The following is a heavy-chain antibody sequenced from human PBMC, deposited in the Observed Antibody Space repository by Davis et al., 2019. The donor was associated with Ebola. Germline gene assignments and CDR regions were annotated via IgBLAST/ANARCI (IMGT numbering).Heavy chain of an antibody. V-gene: IGHV3-23*01. J-gene: IGHJ4*02. Sequence: PGGSLRLSCAASGFTFSSYAMSWVRQAPGKGLEWVSTISGGGGTSFYADSVKGRFTISRDNSKNTLYLQMNSLRAEDTAVYYCAKDHFGSGIVDYFDYWGQGTLVTVSS. CDR2: ISGGGGTS. D-gene: IGHD6-19*01. CDR3: AKDHFGSGIVDYFDY. CDR1: GFTFSSYA.